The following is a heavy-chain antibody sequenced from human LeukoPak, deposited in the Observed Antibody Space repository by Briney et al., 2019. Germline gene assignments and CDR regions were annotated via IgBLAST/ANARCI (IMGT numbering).Heavy chain of an antibody. CDR2: IYSGGST. J-gene: IGHJ6*02. D-gene: IGHD6-13*01. CDR3: ATPIAAAGIVGPYYGMDV. V-gene: IGHV3-53*01. Sequence: GGSLRLSCAASGLTVSSNYMSWVRQAPGKGLEWVSVIYSGGSTYYADSVKGRFTISRDNSKNTLYLQMNSLRAEDTAVYYCATPIAAAGIVGPYYGMDVWGQGTTVTVSS. CDR1: GLTVSSNY.